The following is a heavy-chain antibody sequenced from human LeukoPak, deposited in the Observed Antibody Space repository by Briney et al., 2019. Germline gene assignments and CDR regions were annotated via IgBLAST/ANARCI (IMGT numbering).Heavy chain of an antibody. CDR2: ISVRSVST. CDR1: GFTFSSSA. V-gene: IGHV3-23*01. Sequence: GGSLRLSGAASGFTFSSSAMSWARRAPGKGLEWFSGISVRSVSTHYADSLKGRFTISSDNSKNTLYLQMTRLKDEEAAVYYYAKETHMVIPRSCDYWGQGTLVTVPS. J-gene: IGHJ4*02. CDR3: AKETHMVIPRSCDY. D-gene: IGHD2-21*01.